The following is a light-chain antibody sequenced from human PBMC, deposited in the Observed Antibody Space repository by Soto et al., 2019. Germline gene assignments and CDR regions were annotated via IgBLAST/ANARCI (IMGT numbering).Light chain of an antibody. CDR2: DAS. Sequence: EIVLTQSPATLSLSPGERATLSCRASQSVNSYLAWYQQKPGQAPRLLIYDASNRATGTPARFSGSGSGTDLTLTISSLEPEDFAVYYCQQRRSWPLTFGGGTKVENK. V-gene: IGKV3-11*01. CDR1: QSVNSY. CDR3: QQRRSWPLT. J-gene: IGKJ4*01.